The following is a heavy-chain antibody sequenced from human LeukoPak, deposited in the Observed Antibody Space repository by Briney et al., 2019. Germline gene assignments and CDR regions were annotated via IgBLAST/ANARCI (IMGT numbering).Heavy chain of an antibody. V-gene: IGHV3-30*03. J-gene: IGHJ6*03. CDR1: GFTFSSSG. CDR3: ARASGYERLGYYYYYMDV. CDR2: ISYDGSHK. D-gene: IGHD5-12*01. Sequence: PGGSLRLSCAASGFTFSSSGMHWVRQAPGRGLEWVAVISYDGSHKYYVDSVKGRFTISRDNSKNTLYLQMGSLRAEDMAVYYCARASGYERLGYYYYYMDVWGKGTTVTVSS.